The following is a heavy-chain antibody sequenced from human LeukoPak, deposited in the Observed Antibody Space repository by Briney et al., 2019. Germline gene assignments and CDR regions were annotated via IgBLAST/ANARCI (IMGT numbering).Heavy chain of an antibody. CDR3: ARALARFYYYGMDV. J-gene: IGHJ6*02. CDR1: GFTFSSYG. Sequence: GETLRLSCAASGFTFSSYGMHWVRHAPGKGLEREAVIWYDGSNKYYADSVKGRFTISRDNSKNTLYLQMNSLRAEDTAVYYCARALARFYYYGMDVWGQGTTVTVSS. CDR2: IWYDGSNK. D-gene: IGHD3-3*02. V-gene: IGHV3-33*01.